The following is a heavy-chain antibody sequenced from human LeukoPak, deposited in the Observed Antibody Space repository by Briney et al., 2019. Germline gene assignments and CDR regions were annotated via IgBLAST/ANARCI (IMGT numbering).Heavy chain of an antibody. V-gene: IGHV3-30*18. Sequence: GGSLRLSCAASGFTFSSYGMHWVRQAPGKGLEWVAVISYDGSNKYYADSVKGRFTISRDNSKNTLYLQMNSLRAEDTAVYYCAKLGIMITFGGVIVNHDFDWGQGTLVTVSS. J-gene: IGHJ4*02. CDR1: GFTFSSYG. CDR2: ISYDGSNK. D-gene: IGHD3-16*02. CDR3: AKLGIMITFGGVIVNHDFD.